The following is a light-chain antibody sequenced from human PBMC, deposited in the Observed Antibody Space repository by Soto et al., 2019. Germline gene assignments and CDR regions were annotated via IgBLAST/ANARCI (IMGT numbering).Light chain of an antibody. CDR2: DVS. CDR3: TSYTSSSTPYV. CDR1: SSDVGGYTY. J-gene: IGLJ1*01. Sequence: QSVLPQPASGSGSPGQSITISCAGTSSDVGGYTYVSWYQQHPGKAPKLMIYDVSNRPSGVSNRFSGSKSGNTASLTISGLQAEDEADYYCTSYTSSSTPYVFGGGTKVTV. V-gene: IGLV2-14*01.